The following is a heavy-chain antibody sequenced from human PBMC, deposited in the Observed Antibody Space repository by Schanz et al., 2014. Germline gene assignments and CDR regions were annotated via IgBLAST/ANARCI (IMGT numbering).Heavy chain of an antibody. J-gene: IGHJ4*02. Sequence: EVHLLESGGGLVQPGGSQRLSCAASGFTLNNAWMNWVRQAPGKGLQWVARIKSKTDGGTRDYAAPVKGRFTISTDDSKTTVYLQRNSLQTEDTPVYYCTADLWFGAVWGVWWGQGTLVTVSS. D-gene: IGHD3-10*01. CDR2: IKSKTDGGTR. V-gene: IGHV3-15*01. CDR1: GFTLNNAW. CDR3: TADLWFGAVWGVW.